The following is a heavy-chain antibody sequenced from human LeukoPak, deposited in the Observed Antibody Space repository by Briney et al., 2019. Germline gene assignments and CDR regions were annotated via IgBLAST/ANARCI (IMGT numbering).Heavy chain of an antibody. CDR3: ATSESQTRFDY. V-gene: IGHV5-51*01. J-gene: IGHJ4*02. CDR1: EYSFNNKW. Sequence: GESLKISCKGSEYSFNNKWIGWVRQMPGKGLEWMGIIYPGDSDTRYSPSFQGQVTISVDKSISTAYLQWSSLRASDTAMYYCATSESQTRFDYWGQGTPVTVSS. D-gene: IGHD1/OR15-1a*01. CDR2: IYPGDSDT.